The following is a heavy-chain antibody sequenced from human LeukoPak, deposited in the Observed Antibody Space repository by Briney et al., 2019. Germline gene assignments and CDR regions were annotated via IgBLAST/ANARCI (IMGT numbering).Heavy chain of an antibody. V-gene: IGHV3-33*01. J-gene: IGHJ5*02. CDR2: IWYDGGNK. CDR3: ARDRGSYRNFDWFDP. D-gene: IGHD1-26*01. CDR1: GFTFSSYG. Sequence: GGSLRLSCAASGFTFSSYGMHWVRQAPGKGLEWVAVIWYDGGNKYYADSVKGRFTISRDNSKNTLDLQMNSLRAEDTAVYYCARDRGSYRNFDWFDPWGQGTLDTVSS.